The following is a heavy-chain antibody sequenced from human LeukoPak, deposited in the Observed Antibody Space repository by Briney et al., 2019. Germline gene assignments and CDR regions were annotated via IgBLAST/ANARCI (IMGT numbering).Heavy chain of an antibody. J-gene: IGHJ4*02. CDR1: GFTFSSYA. D-gene: IGHD1-26*01. V-gene: IGHV3-23*01. CDR2: ISGSGGST. Sequence: GGSLRLSCAASGFTFSSYAMSWVRQAPGKGLGWVSGISGSGGSTYYADSVKGRFTISRDNSKNTLYLQMNSLRAEDTAVYYCAKSSGSYRQFSFGYWGQGTLVTVSS. CDR3: AKSSGSYRQFSFGY.